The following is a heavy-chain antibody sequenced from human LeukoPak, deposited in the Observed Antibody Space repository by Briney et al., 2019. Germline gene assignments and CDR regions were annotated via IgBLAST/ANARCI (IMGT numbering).Heavy chain of an antibody. Sequence: ASVKVSCKASGGTFSNYAISWVRQAPGQGLEWMGGIIPIFGTANYAQKFQGRVTITADESTSTAYMELSSLRSEDTAVYYCARSRPNGNREHMDVWGQGTTVTVSS. V-gene: IGHV1-69*13. D-gene: IGHD1-14*01. CDR2: IIPIFGTA. J-gene: IGHJ6*02. CDR1: GGTFSNYA. CDR3: ARSRPNGNREHMDV.